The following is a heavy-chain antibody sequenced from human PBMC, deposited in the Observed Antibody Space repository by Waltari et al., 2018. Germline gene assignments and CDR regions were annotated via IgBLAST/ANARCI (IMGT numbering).Heavy chain of an antibody. D-gene: IGHD3-22*01. V-gene: IGHV3-23*01. J-gene: IGHJ4*02. CDR1: GFTFSSYA. CDR2: IRGSGGST. CDR3: AKEAQITMIVVVNPYFDY. Sequence: EVQLLESGGGLVQPGGSLRLSCAASGFTFSSYAMSWVRQAPGKGLEWVSAIRGSGGSTYYADSVKGRFTISRDNSKNTLYLQMNSLRAEDTAVYYWAKEAQITMIVVVNPYFDYWGQGTLVTVSS.